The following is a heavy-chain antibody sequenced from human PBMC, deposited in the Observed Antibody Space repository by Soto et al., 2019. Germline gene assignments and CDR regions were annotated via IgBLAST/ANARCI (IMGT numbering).Heavy chain of an antibody. J-gene: IGHJ4*02. V-gene: IGHV4-4*02. CDR2: IYHSGST. CDR1: GGSIRSSNW. Sequence: SETLSLTCAVSGGSIRSSNWWSWVRQPPGKGLEWIGEIYHSGSTNYNPSLESRVTISVDKSKNQFSLNLNSLTAADTAVYYCAKDIYYFDYWGQGTLVTVSS. CDR3: AKDIYYFDY. D-gene: IGHD2-21*01.